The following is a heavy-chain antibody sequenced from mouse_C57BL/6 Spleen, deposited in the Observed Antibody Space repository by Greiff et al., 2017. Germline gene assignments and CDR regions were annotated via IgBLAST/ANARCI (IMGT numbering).Heavy chain of an antibody. Sequence: EVQLVESGGDLVKPGGSLKLSCAASGFTFSSYGMSWVRQTPDKRLEWVATISSGGSYTYYPDSVKGRFTISRDNAKNTLYLQVSSLKSKDTAMYYCARQDSSGLDYWGQGTTRTVSS. CDR3: ARQDSSGLDY. D-gene: IGHD3-2*02. CDR2: ISSGGSYT. J-gene: IGHJ2*01. CDR1: GFTFSSYG. V-gene: IGHV5-6*01.